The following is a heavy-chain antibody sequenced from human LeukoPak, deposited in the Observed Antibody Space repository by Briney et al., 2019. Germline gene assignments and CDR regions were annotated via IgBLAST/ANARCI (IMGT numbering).Heavy chain of an antibody. Sequence: PSETLSLTCTVSGGSISSSSYYWGWIRQPPGKGLEWIGSIYYSGSTYYNPSLKSRVTISVDTSKNQFSLKLSSVTAADTAVYYCARHNVDILTGYYSYWGQGTLVTVSS. V-gene: IGHV4-39*01. J-gene: IGHJ4*02. D-gene: IGHD3-9*01. CDR3: ARHNVDILTGYYSY. CDR1: GGSISSSSYY. CDR2: IYYSGST.